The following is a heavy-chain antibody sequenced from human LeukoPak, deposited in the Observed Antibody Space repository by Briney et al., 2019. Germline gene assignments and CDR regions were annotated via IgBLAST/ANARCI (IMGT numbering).Heavy chain of an antibody. Sequence: APVKVSCKASGYTFTSYDINWVRQATGQGLEWMGWMNPNSGNTGYAQKFQGRVTMTRNTSISTAYMELSSLRSEDTAVYYCAAAANRYYYYYGMDVWGQGTTVTVSS. CDR1: GYTFTSYD. CDR2: MNPNSGNT. D-gene: IGHD6-13*01. V-gene: IGHV1-8*01. J-gene: IGHJ6*02. CDR3: AAAANRYYYYYGMDV.